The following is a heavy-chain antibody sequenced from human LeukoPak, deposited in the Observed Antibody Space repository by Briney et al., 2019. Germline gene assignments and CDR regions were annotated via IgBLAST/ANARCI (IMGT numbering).Heavy chain of an antibody. D-gene: IGHD2-2*01. Sequence: PGGSLRLSCAASGFIFSDFEMAWIRQAPGKGLEWVAYSSESGGVNWSADSVKGRFTISRDNAKSAVFLQMSSLRPEDTAVYYCVRDGCSGTRCLLDGFDIWGQGTMVTVSS. V-gene: IGHV3-11*04. CDR2: SSESGGVN. CDR1: GFIFSDFE. J-gene: IGHJ3*02. CDR3: VRDGCSGTRCLLDGFDI.